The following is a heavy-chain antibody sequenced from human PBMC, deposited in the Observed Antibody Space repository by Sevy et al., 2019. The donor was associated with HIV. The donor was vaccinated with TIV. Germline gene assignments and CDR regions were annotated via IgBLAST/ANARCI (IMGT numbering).Heavy chain of an antibody. J-gene: IGHJ4*02. CDR2: ISGSADRV. D-gene: IGHD6-19*01. CDR3: VRGEDYSSGWAKAGGDF. Sequence: GGSLRLSCAASGFIFRDYYFNWVRQAPGKGLEWVSYISGSADRVYYADSVKGRFTISRDDTDNSLYLQMNTLEPEDTATYFCVRGEDYSSGWAKAGGDFWGQGTQVTVSS. V-gene: IGHV3-11*01. CDR1: GFIFRDYY.